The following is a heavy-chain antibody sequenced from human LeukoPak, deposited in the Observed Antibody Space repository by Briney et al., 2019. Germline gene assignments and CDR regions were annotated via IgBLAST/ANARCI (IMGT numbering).Heavy chain of an antibody. V-gene: IGHV4-59*01. J-gene: IGHJ3*02. CDR1: DGSISSYY. Sequence: SETLSLTCTVSDGSISSYYWSWIRQPPGKGLEWIGHIYDSGSTNYNPSLKSRVTISVDTSKNQFSLKLSSVTAADTAVYYCAREKGYSSSWYYAFDIWGQGTMVTVSS. CDR2: IYDSGST. D-gene: IGHD6-13*01. CDR3: AREKGYSSSWYYAFDI.